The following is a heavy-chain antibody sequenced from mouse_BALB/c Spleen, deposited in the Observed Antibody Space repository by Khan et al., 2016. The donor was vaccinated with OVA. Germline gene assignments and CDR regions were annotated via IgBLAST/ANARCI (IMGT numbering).Heavy chain of an antibody. J-gene: IGHJ3*01. CDR3: GRDGAYHRNDGWFAY. CDR1: GFTFPSYS. Sequence: QVQLQQSGAELARPAASVKMSCKASGFTFPSYSIHWIIARPGPGLEWIGYINPSPGYTTYHQKFNDMATLSTDKSSPPAYLLLSILPSDASAFFNCGRDGAYHRNDGWFAYWGQGTLVTVAA. D-gene: IGHD2-14*01. CDR2: INPSPGYT. V-gene: IGHV1-4*01.